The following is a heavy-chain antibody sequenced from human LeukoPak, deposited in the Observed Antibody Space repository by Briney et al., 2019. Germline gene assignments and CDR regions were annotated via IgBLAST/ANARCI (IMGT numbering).Heavy chain of an antibody. D-gene: IGHD3-10*01. J-gene: IGHJ4*02. V-gene: IGHV3-21*01. Sequence: PGGSLRLSCAASGFTFSSHDMNWVRQAPGKGLEWVSSISSSSSYIYYADSVKGRFTTSRDNAKNSLYLQMNSLRAEDTAVYYCARSVPYGSGNRRLDYWGQGTLVTVSS. CDR3: ARSVPYGSGNRRLDY. CDR2: ISSSSSYI. CDR1: GFTFSSHD.